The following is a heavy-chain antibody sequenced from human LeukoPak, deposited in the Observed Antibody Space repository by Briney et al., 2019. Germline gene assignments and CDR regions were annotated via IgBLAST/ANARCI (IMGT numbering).Heavy chain of an antibody. CDR1: GGSISSSSYY. CDR2: IYYSGST. D-gene: IGHD5-18*01. Sequence: SETLSLTCTVSGGSISSSSYYWGWIRQPPGKGLEWIGYIYYSGSTNYNPSLKSRVTISVDTSKNQFSLKLSSVTAADTAVYYCARGIQLWTRLFDYWGQGTLVTVSS. CDR3: ARGIQLWTRLFDY. V-gene: IGHV4-61*05. J-gene: IGHJ4*02.